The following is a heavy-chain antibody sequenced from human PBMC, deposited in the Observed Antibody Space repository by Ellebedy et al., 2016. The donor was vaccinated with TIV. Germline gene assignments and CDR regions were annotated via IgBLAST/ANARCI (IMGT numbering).Heavy chain of an antibody. CDR1: GGSISSYY. CDR3: ARGIRYCSSTSCYMNYYYMDV. Sequence: SETLSLXCTVSGGSISSYYWSWIRQPAGKGLEWIGRIYTSGSTNYNPSLKSRVTMSVDTSKNQFSLKLSSVTAADTAVYYCARGIRYCSSTSCYMNYYYMDVWGKGTTVTVSS. D-gene: IGHD2-2*02. J-gene: IGHJ6*03. CDR2: IYTSGST. V-gene: IGHV4-4*07.